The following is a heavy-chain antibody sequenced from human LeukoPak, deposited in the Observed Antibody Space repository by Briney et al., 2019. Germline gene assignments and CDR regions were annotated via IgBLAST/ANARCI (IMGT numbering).Heavy chain of an antibody. D-gene: IGHD3-22*01. V-gene: IGHV1-69*04. CDR1: GGSFSSYA. J-gene: IGHJ1*01. CDR3: AREGYRGNYYDSSGYYENFQH. Sequence: SVKVSCKASGGSFSSYAISWVRQAPGQGLEWMGRIIPIFGIANYAQQFQGRVTITADKSTSTAYMELSSLRSGDTAVYYCAREGYRGNYYDSSGYYENFQHWGQGTLVTVSS. CDR2: IIPIFGIA.